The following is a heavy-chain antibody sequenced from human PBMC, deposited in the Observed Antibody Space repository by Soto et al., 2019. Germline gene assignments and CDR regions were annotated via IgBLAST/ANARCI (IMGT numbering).Heavy chain of an antibody. Sequence: EVQLVESGGGLLQPGGSLRLSCAASGFTFSSYGRNWVRQPPGKGLVWVSGINFKGTTINYADSVKGRFTISRDNAKNTLYLQINSLRAEDTAVYYCARGASGSYKVDYWGQGTLVTVSS. CDR1: GFTFSSYG. CDR3: ARGASGSYKVDY. V-gene: IGHV3-74*01. CDR2: INFKGTTI. D-gene: IGHD3-10*01. J-gene: IGHJ4*02.